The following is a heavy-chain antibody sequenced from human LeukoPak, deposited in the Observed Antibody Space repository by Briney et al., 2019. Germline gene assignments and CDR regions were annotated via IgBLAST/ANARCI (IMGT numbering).Heavy chain of an antibody. D-gene: IGHD2-2*02. Sequence: GASVKVSCKASGYTFTSYGISWVRQAPGQGLEWMGWISAYNGNTNYAQKLQGRVTMTTDTSTSTAYMELRSLRSDDTAVYYCAREYCSSTSCYNPDYWGQGTQVTVSS. V-gene: IGHV1-18*01. CDR3: AREYCSSTSCYNPDY. J-gene: IGHJ4*02. CDR1: GYTFTSYG. CDR2: ISAYNGNT.